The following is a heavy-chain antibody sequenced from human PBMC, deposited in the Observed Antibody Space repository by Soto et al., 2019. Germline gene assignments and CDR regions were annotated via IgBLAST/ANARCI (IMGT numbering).Heavy chain of an antibody. Sequence: QVQLQESGPGLVKPSETLSLTCTVSGGSISSYYWSWIRQPPGKGLEWIGYIHYSGSTNYNPSLKSRVTISVDTSKNQCTLKLSSVTAADTAVYYCARHRTYYYGSGSYLGYYYYMDVWGKGTTVTVSS. J-gene: IGHJ6*03. CDR3: ARHRTYYYGSGSYLGYYYYMDV. CDR2: IHYSGST. V-gene: IGHV4-59*08. CDR1: GGSISSYY. D-gene: IGHD3-10*01.